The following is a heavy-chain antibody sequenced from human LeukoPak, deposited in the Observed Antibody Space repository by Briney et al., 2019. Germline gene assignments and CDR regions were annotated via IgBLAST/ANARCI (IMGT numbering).Heavy chain of an antibody. J-gene: IGHJ5*02. CDR1: GDSISSSGYY. CDR3: ARPNRLARWFNP. Sequence: PSETLSLTCTVSGDSISSSGYYWGWIRQPPGKGLEWIGTINYSGSTNYNPSLKSRVTISVDTSKNQFSLKLSSVTAADTAVYYCARPNRLARWFNPWGQGTLVTVSS. CDR2: INYSGST. D-gene: IGHD6-6*01. V-gene: IGHV4-39*07.